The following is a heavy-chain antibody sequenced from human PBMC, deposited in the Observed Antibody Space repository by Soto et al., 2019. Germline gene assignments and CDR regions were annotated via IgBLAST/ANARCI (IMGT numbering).Heavy chain of an antibody. D-gene: IGHD1-26*01. Sequence: QVQLVESGGGVVQPGRSLRLSCAASGFTFSSYAMHWVRQAPGKGLEWVAVISYDGSNKYYADSVKGRFTISRDNSKNTLYLQMNRLRAEDTAVYYCAREGGSYYRTLDPWGQGTLVTVSS. CDR1: GFTFSSYA. J-gene: IGHJ5*02. CDR2: ISYDGSNK. CDR3: AREGGSYYRTLDP. V-gene: IGHV3-30-3*01.